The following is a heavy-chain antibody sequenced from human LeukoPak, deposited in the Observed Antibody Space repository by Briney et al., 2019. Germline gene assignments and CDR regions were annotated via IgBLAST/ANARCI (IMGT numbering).Heavy chain of an antibody. D-gene: IGHD2-15*01. CDR2: IYYSGST. CDR1: ISSSSYY. CDR3: ARDDLYTSGAATN. J-gene: IGHJ4*02. Sequence: SETLSLTCSISSSSYYWAWIRQPPGKGLEWIGSIYYSGSTYYNPSLKSRVTISVDTSKNQFSLKLSSVTAADTAMYYCARDDLYTSGAATNWGQGTLVTVSS. V-gene: IGHV4-39*07.